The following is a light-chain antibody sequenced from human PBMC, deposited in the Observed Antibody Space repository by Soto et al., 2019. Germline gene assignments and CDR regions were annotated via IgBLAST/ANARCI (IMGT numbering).Light chain of an antibody. CDR2: DAS. CDR3: QQYNDWPRT. V-gene: IGKV1-5*01. Sequence: IQMTQSPSTLSASLGDRVTITCGASQSVSDWLAWYQQKPGKAPKLLIYDASRLESAVPSRFSGSGSQTEFTLTISSLQSEDFAVYYCQQYNDWPRTFGQGTKVDIK. CDR1: QSVSDW. J-gene: IGKJ1*01.